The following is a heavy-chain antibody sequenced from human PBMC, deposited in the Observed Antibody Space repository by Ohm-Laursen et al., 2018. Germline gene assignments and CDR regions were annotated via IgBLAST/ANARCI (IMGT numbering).Heavy chain of an antibody. CDR3: ASCSSTSCYTDSGMDV. CDR2: ISSSSSTI. D-gene: IGHD2-2*02. Sequence: SLRLSCTATGFTFSSYSMNWVRQAPGKGLEWVSYISSSSSTIYYADSVKGRFTISRDNAKNSLYLQMNSLRAKDTAVYHCASCSSTSCYTDSGMDVWGQGTTVTVSS. J-gene: IGHJ6*02. CDR1: GFTFSSYS. V-gene: IGHV3-48*01.